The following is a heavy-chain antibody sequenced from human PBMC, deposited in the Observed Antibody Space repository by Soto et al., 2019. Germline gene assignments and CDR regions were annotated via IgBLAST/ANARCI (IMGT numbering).Heavy chain of an antibody. D-gene: IGHD3-10*01. CDR2: IYPGDSDT. CDR1: GYSFTSYW. Sequence: GESLKISCKGSGYSFTSYWIGWVRQMPGKGLEWMGIIYPGDSDTRYSPSFQGQVTISADKSISTAYLQWSSLKASDTAMYYCAKQYGSGSYYPPYFDYWGQGTLVTVSS. V-gene: IGHV5-51*01. CDR3: AKQYGSGSYYPPYFDY. J-gene: IGHJ4*02.